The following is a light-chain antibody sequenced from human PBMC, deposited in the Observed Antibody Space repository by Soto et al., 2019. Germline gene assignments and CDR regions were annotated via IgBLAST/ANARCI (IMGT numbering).Light chain of an antibody. J-gene: IGKJ5*01. CDR3: QQRNNWPPIT. Sequence: ENVLTQSPDTLSLSPGEGATLSCRASQTVSSNYLAWYQHRPGQAPKLIIHGASYTAPGIPDRFSGSGSGADFTLTISRLEPEDFAVYYCQQRNNWPPITFGQGTRLEIK. CDR1: QTVSSNY. V-gene: IGKV3D-20*02. CDR2: GAS.